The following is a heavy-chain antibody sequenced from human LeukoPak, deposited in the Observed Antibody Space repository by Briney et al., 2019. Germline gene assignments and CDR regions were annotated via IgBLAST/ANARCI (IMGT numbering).Heavy chain of an antibody. D-gene: IGHD5-18*01. Sequence: GGSLRLSCAASGFTFSSYAVSWVRQAPGKGLEWVSAISGSGGSTYYADSVKGRFTISRDNSKNTLYLQMNSLRAEDTAVYYCATDYSYGYDYWGQGTLVTVSS. CDR1: GFTFSSYA. V-gene: IGHV3-23*01. CDR3: ATDYSYGYDY. J-gene: IGHJ4*02. CDR2: ISGSGGST.